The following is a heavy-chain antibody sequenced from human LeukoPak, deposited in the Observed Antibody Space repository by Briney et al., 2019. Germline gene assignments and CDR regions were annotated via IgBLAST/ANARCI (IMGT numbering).Heavy chain of an antibody. Sequence: GGSLRLSCTASGFTFSSTGMHSVRQAPGKGLEWVSYIRYDGNNKYYGDSVKGRLTVSRDNSKNTLYLQMNSLSVEDTAVYYCARNYNPDYWGQGTLVTGSS. CDR3: ARNYNPDY. CDR1: GFTFSSTG. CDR2: IRYDGNNK. J-gene: IGHJ4*02. D-gene: IGHD1-14*01. V-gene: IGHV3-30*02.